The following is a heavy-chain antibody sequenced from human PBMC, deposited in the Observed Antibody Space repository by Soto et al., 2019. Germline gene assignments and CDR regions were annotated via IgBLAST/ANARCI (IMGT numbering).Heavy chain of an antibody. V-gene: IGHV1-46*03. CDR3: ARDNGDYHFDS. J-gene: IGHJ4*02. D-gene: IGHD4-17*01. CDR1: GYTLTGYY. CDR2: INPSAGST. Sequence: ASVKVSSKASGYTLTGYYIHWVRQAPGQGLEWMGIINPSAGSTTYVQKLQGRVTMTRDTSTNTVYMELSSLRSDDTAVYYCARDNGDYHFDSWGQGTLVTVSS.